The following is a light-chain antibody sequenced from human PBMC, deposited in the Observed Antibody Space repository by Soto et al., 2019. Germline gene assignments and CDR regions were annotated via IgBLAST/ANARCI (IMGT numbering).Light chain of an antibody. CDR3: SSYAGSSNV. J-gene: IGLJ1*01. V-gene: IGLV2-8*01. CDR2: EVN. Sequence: QSALTQPPSASGSPGQSVAISCTGTSSDVGGYNYVSWYQQHPGKAPKLMIYEVNKRPSGAPDRFSGSKSGNTASLTVSGLQDEDEADYYCSSYAGSSNVFGTGTKVTVL. CDR1: SSDVGGYNY.